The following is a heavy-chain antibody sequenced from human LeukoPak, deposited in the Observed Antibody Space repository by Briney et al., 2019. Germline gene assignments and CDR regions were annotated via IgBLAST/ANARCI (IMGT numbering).Heavy chain of an antibody. Sequence: GGSLRLSCAASGFTFNSYTLNWVRQAPGKGLEWVSSIDSSSSYIYYADSVKGRFTISRDNAKNSLYLQMNSLRAEDTAVYYCAKMGVITMVRGVVDYWGQGTLVTVSS. CDR1: GFTFNSYT. CDR2: IDSSSSYI. CDR3: AKMGVITMVRGVVDY. D-gene: IGHD3-10*01. V-gene: IGHV3-21*01. J-gene: IGHJ4*02.